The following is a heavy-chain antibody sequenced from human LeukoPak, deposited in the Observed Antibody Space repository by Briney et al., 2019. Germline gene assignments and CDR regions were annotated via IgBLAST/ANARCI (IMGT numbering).Heavy chain of an antibody. CDR1: GYTFTGYY. Sequence: ASVKVSCKASGYTFTGYYMHWVRQAPGQGLEWMGWINPNSGGTNYAQKLQGRVTMTRDTSISTAYMELSRLRSDDTAVYYCARVVVPAAISSFWFDPWGQGTLVTVSS. J-gene: IGHJ5*02. V-gene: IGHV1-2*02. CDR3: ARVVVPAAISSFWFDP. CDR2: INPNSGGT. D-gene: IGHD2-2*02.